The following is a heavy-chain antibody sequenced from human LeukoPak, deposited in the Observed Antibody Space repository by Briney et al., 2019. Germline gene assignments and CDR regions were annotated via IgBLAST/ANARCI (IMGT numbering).Heavy chain of an antibody. CDR1: GYTFTNYA. Sequence: ASVKVSCKASGYTFTNYAITWVRQAPGQGLEWMGWISAYNGNTNYAQNLQGRVTMTTDTSTSTAYMELSSLRSEDTAVYYCARGHGDLDSGTPSRFDYWGQGTLVTVSS. D-gene: IGHD4-17*01. CDR3: ARGHGDLDSGTPSRFDY. J-gene: IGHJ4*02. CDR2: ISAYNGNT. V-gene: IGHV1-18*01.